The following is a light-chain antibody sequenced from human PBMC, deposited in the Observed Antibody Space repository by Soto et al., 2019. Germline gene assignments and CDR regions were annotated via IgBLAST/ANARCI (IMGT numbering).Light chain of an antibody. CDR3: AAWDDSLNGWV. Sequence: QSALTQPPSASGTPGQRVIISCSGSSSNFGGNTANWYQQFPGTAPKVLIYSNNQRPSGVPDRFSGSKSGTSASLAISGLQSEDEADYYCAAWDDSLNGWVFGGGTKVTVL. J-gene: IGLJ3*02. CDR2: SNN. V-gene: IGLV1-44*01. CDR1: SSNFGGNT.